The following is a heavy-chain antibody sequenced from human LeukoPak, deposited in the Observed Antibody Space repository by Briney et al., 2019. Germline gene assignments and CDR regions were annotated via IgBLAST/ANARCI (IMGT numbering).Heavy chain of an antibody. Sequence: SETLSLTCTVSGGSISSYYWSWIRQPPGKGLEWIGNIYYGGSTNYNASLKSRVTISVDTSKNQFSLKLSSVTAADTAVYYCARGRRSSGWPDGFDIWGQGTMVTVSS. D-gene: IGHD6-19*01. CDR3: ARGRRSSGWPDGFDI. V-gene: IGHV4-59*08. J-gene: IGHJ3*02. CDR1: GGSISSYY. CDR2: IYYGGST.